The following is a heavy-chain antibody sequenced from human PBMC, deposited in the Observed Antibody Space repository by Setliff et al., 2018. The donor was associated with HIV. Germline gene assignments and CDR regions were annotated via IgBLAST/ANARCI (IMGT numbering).Heavy chain of an antibody. V-gene: IGHV1-69-2*01. CDR1: GYTFTDYY. J-gene: IGHJ4*02. CDR3: ASFVFRDSTDEYYRPPGDHPLYYFDY. CDR2: IDPEDGET. D-gene: IGHD3-10*01. Sequence: ASVKVSCKASGYTFTDYYIHWVQQAPGKGLEWMGHIDPEDGETIYADNFQGRVTMTADRSTNTAYMELGSLRSADTAVYYCASFVFRDSTDEYYRPPGDHPLYYFDYWAQGTLVTVSS.